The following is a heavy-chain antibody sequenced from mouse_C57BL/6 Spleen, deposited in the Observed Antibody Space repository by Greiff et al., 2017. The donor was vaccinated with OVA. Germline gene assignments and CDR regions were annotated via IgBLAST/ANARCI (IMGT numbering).Heavy chain of an antibody. CDR2: IYPGDGDT. D-gene: IGHD3-2*02. CDR3: ARFGQLRLEAWFAY. Sequence: QVHVKQSGAELVKPGASVKISCKASGYAFSSYWMNWVKQRPGKGLEWIGQIYPGDGDTNYNGKFKGKATLTADKSSSTAYMQLSSLTSEDSAVYFCARFGQLRLEAWFAYWGQGTLVTVSA. J-gene: IGHJ3*01. CDR1: GYAFSSYW. V-gene: IGHV1-80*01.